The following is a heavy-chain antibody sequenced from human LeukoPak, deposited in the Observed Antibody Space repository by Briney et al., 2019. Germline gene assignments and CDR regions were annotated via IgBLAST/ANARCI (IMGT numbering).Heavy chain of an antibody. J-gene: IGHJ4*02. D-gene: IGHD1-26*01. CDR3: AKDRSIGTYYTFDS. CDR2: IRYDGSNK. Sequence: PGGSLRLSCAVSGFTFSSYGMHWVRQAPGKGLEWVAFIRYDGSNKYYADSVKGRFTISRDNSMNTLYLQMNSLTAKDTAVYYCAKDRSIGTYYTFDSWGQGTLVTVSS. CDR1: GFTFSSYG. V-gene: IGHV3-30*02.